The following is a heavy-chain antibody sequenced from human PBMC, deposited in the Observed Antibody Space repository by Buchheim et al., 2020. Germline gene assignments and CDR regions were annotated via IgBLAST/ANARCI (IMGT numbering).Heavy chain of an antibody. V-gene: IGHV3-30*18. CDR2: ISYDGSNK. CDR1: GFTFSSYG. J-gene: IGHJ4*02. CDR3: AKGEYYDSSGYYAFDY. Sequence: QVQLVESGGGVVQPGRSLRLSCAASGFTFSSYGMHWVRQAPGKGLEWVEVISYDGSNKYYADSVKGRFTISRDNSKNTLYLQMNSLRAEDTAVYYCAKGEYYDSSGYYAFDYWGQGTL. D-gene: IGHD3-22*01.